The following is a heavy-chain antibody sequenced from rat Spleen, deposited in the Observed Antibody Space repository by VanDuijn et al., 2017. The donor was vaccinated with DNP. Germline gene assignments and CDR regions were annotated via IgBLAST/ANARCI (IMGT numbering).Heavy chain of an antibody. CDR3: TRHVLPLRVWDY. CDR2: ISTSGDST. Sequence: EVQLVESGGGLVQPGRSMKLSCVASGFIFSSFPMAWVRQAPTKGLEWVATISTSGDSTYYRDSVKGRFTISRDNAKNTLYLQMNSLRSEDMATYYCTRHVLPLRVWDYWGQGVMVTVSS. CDR1: GFIFSSFP. D-gene: IGHD1-3*01. V-gene: IGHV5-46*01. J-gene: IGHJ2*01.